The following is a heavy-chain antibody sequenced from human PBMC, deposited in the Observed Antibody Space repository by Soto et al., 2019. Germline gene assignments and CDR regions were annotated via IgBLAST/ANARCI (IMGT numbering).Heavy chain of an antibody. CDR3: AKELASGGQGAFDV. CDR1: GFTFSSYA. CDR2: ITSGGGST. J-gene: IGHJ3*01. D-gene: IGHD2-15*01. V-gene: IGHV3-23*01. Sequence: GGSLRLSCAASGFTFSSYAMSWVRQAPGKGLEWVSAITSGGGSTYYADSVKARFTISRDNSKSTLFLQMNSLRAEDTAVYYCAKELASGGQGAFDVWGQGTMVTVSS.